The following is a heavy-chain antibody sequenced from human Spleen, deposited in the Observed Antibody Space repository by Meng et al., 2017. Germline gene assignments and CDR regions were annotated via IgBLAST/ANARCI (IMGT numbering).Heavy chain of an antibody. V-gene: IGHV3-74*01. CDR3: AISSGWYRGLDY. CDR1: GFTFSSHW. Sequence: EVQLVESGGGLVQPGGSLRLSCAASGFTFSSHWMHWVRQAPGKGLVWVSRINSEGSTTDYADSVKGRFTISRDSAQNTLYLQMNSLRDEDTAVYYCAISSGWYRGLDYWGQGTLVTVSS. D-gene: IGHD6-19*01. CDR2: INSEGSTT. J-gene: IGHJ4*02.